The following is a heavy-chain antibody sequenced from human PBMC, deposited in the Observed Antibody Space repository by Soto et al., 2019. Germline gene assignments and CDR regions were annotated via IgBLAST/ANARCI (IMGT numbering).Heavy chain of an antibody. D-gene: IGHD1-1*01. CDR2: ISGSGATT. CDR1: GFIFSNYA. V-gene: IGHV3-23*01. Sequence: GGSLRLSCAASGFIFSNYAMSWVRQAPGRGLEWVSAISGSGATTYYPDSVKGRFTISRDNSKNTLYLQMNNLRADDTAVYYCTKGCIPRRYNIPKVDFDYWGQGSLVTVSS. J-gene: IGHJ4*02. CDR3: TKGCIPRRYNIPKVDFDY.